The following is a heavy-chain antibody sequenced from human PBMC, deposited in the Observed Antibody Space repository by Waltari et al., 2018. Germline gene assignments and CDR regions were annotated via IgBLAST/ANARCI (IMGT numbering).Heavy chain of an antibody. CDR3: ARIQPAANYYYYGMDV. J-gene: IGHJ6*02. V-gene: IGHV4-4*09. D-gene: IGHD2-2*01. CDR1: GFTVSSNY. Sequence: VQLVESGGGLIQPGGSLRLSCAASGFTVSSNYMSWVRQAPGKGLEGIGDIYTSGSTNYNPSLKSRVTISVETSKNQFSLKLSSVTAADTAVYYCARIQPAANYYYYGMDVWGQGTTVTVSS. CDR2: IYTSGST.